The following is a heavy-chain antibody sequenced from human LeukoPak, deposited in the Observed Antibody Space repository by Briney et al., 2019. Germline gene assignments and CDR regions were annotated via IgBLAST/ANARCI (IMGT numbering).Heavy chain of an antibody. CDR1: GYTFTGYY. CDR3: ARYWYRLRFFDY. CDR2: INPNSGGT. D-gene: IGHD2-8*02. Sequence: ASVKVSCKASGYTFTGYYMHWVRQAPGQGLEWMGWINPNSGGTNYAQKFQGRVTITRDTSISTAYMELSRLRSDDTAVYYCARYWYRLRFFDYWGQGTLVTVSS. J-gene: IGHJ4*02. V-gene: IGHV1-2*02.